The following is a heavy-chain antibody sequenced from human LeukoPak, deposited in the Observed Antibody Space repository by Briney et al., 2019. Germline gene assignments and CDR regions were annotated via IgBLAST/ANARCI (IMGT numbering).Heavy chain of an antibody. V-gene: IGHV3-53*04. CDR3: ARGGPATTIDY. J-gene: IGHJ4*02. Sequence: GGSLRLSCAASGFTISNYYMSWVRQAPGKGLEWVSVIYTGGNTYYTDAVKGRFTISRHNSKNTQYLRMNNLRAEDTAVYYCARGGPATTIDYWGRGTLVTVSS. D-gene: IGHD1-1*01. CDR1: GFTISNYY. CDR2: IYTGGNT.